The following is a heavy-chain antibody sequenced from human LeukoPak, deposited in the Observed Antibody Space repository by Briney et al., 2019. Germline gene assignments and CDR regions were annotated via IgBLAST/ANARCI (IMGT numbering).Heavy chain of an antibody. CDR2: IYYSGST. J-gene: IGHJ3*02. V-gene: IGHV4-4*07. CDR3: ARYYDSSGYSYSGAFDI. D-gene: IGHD3-22*01. CDR1: GGSISSYY. Sequence: SETLSLTCTVSGGSISSYYWNWIRQPAGKGLEWIGSIYYSGSTYYNPSLRSRVTISVDTSKNQFSLKLSSVTAADTAVYYCARYYDSSGYSYSGAFDIWGQGTMVTVSS.